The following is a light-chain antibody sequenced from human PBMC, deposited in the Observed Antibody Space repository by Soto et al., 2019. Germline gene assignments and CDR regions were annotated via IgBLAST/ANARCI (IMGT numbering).Light chain of an antibody. Sequence: QSALTQPASVSGSPGQSITISCTGTSSGVGGYNYVSWYQQHPGNAPKLMIYDVSNRPSGVSNRFSGSKSGNTASLTISGLQSEDEAEYYCSSYTSSSTLYVVFGGGTMLTVL. V-gene: IGLV2-14*01. CDR3: SSYTSSSTLYVV. J-gene: IGLJ2*01. CDR1: SSGVGGYNY. CDR2: DVS.